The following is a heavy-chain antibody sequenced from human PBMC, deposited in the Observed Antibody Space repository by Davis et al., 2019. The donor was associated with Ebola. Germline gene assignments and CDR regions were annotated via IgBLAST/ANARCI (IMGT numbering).Heavy chain of an antibody. V-gene: IGHV1-18*01. CDR2: ISAYNGNT. CDR3: ARTSIVGTTTTASDI. D-gene: IGHD1-26*01. J-gene: IGHJ3*02. Sequence: ASVKVSCKASVYRFTTYGIHWVRQAPGQGLEWMGWISAYNGNTAYAQILQGRVTMTTDTSTGTAYMELRSLRSDDTAVYCCARTSIVGTTTTASDIWGQGKMVTVSS. CDR1: VYRFTTYG.